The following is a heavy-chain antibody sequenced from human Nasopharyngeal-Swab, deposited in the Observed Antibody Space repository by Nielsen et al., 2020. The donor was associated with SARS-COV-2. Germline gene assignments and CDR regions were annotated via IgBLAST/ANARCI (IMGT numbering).Heavy chain of an antibody. D-gene: IGHD3-3*01. CDR3: ARDRYDFWSGYYTPYYYYYGMDV. Sequence: GGSLRLSCAASGFTFSSYWMHWVRQAPGKGLVWVSRINPDGSSTDYAGSVKGRFTISRDNAKNTLYLQMSSLRAEETAVYYCARDRYDFWSGYYTPYYYYYGMDVWGQGTTVTVSS. J-gene: IGHJ6*02. V-gene: IGHV3-74*01. CDR2: INPDGSST. CDR1: GFTFSSYW.